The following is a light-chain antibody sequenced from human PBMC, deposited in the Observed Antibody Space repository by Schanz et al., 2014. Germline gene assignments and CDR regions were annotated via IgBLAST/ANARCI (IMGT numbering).Light chain of an antibody. V-gene: IGKV3D-15*01. J-gene: IGKJ1*01. CDR1: QSVSTY. Sequence: EIVMTQSPVTLSVSPGERATLSCRASQSVSTYLAWYQQKPGQAPRLLIYGASTRATGIPDRFSGSGSGTDFTLTISRLEPEDFAVYYCQQYSDWPPLTFGQGTKVE. CDR2: GAS. CDR3: QQYSDWPPLT.